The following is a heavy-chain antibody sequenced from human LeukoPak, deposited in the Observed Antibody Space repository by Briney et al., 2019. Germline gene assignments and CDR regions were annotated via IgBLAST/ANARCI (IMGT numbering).Heavy chain of an antibody. Sequence: SQTLSLTCAISGDSVSSNSAAWNWIRQSPSRGLEWLGRTYYRSKWYNDYAVSAKSRITINPDTSKNQFSLQLNSVTPEDTAVYYCARVGDYYDSSGYSLTNFDYWGQGTLVTVSS. CDR1: GDSVSSNSAA. J-gene: IGHJ4*02. D-gene: IGHD3-22*01. CDR2: TYYRSKWYN. CDR3: ARVGDYYDSSGYSLTNFDY. V-gene: IGHV6-1*01.